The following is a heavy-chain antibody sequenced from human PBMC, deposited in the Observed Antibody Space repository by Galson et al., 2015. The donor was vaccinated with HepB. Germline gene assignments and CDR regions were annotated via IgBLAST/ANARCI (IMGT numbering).Heavy chain of an antibody. CDR1: GYTFTSYG. D-gene: IGHD6-13*01. CDR3: ARVGSSWSQPQYYFDY. J-gene: IGHJ4*02. Sequence: SVKVSCKASGYTFTSYGISWVQQAPGQGLEWMGWISAYNGNTNYAQKLQGRVTMTTDTSTSTAYMELRSLRSDDTAVYYCARVGSSWSQPQYYFDYWGQGTLVTVSS. CDR2: ISAYNGNT. V-gene: IGHV1-18*01.